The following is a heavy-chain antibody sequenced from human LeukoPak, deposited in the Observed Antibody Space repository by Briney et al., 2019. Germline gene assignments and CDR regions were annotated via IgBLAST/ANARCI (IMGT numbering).Heavy chain of an antibody. J-gene: IGHJ6*03. CDR2: ISSTGGTA. CDR1: GFTVSSNY. Sequence: PGGSLRLSCAASGFTVSSNYMSWVRQAPGKGLEWVSAISSTGGTAYYADSVKGRFTISRDNSKNTLYLQMNSLRAEDTAIYYCAKNGDRGAYCSGGSCYPYYYYNMDVWGKGTTVTISS. D-gene: IGHD2-15*01. V-gene: IGHV3-23*01. CDR3: AKNGDRGAYCSGGSCYPYYYYNMDV.